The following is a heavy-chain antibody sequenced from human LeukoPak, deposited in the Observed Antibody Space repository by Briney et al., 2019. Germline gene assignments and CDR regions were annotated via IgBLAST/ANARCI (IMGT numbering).Heavy chain of an antibody. D-gene: IGHD2-2*01. J-gene: IGHJ4*02. Sequence: GRSLRLSCAASGFTFSSYAMHWVRQAPGKGLEWVSGITGSGGRTYYADSVKGRFTISRDNSKNTVFLQMNSLRAEDTAIYYCADGDCSSTSCYQSPLGNWGQGTLVTVSS. CDR3: ADGDCSSTSCYQSPLGN. V-gene: IGHV3-23*01. CDR2: ITGSGGRT. CDR1: GFTFSSYA.